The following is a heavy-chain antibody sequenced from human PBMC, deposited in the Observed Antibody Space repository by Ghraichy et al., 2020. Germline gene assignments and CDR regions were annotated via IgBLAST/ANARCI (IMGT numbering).Heavy chain of an antibody. D-gene: IGHD3-10*01. CDR1: GTSVRTYF. CDR2: IFYSGST. Sequence: SQTLSLTCTVSGTSVRTYFWTWIRQPPGQGLEWIGDIFYSGSTNYNPSLKSRVTISVDASNNQFSLNVSSVTAADTAVYYCARMGGYKAPLWYWGQGTLVAGSA. V-gene: IGHV4-59*02. CDR3: ARMGGYKAPLWY. J-gene: IGHJ4*02.